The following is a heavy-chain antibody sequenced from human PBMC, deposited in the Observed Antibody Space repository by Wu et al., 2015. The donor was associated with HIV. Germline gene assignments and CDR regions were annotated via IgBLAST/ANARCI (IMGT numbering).Heavy chain of an antibody. CDR3: ARETIDMDSSGHRAHRGHYFDY. CDR2: INPSSGDT. Sequence: QVQLVQSGAEVRKPGASVKISCRPFGYSFPHKFIHWVRRAPGRGFEWMGLINPSSGDTNTAQKFRGRVTLTRETTANRVYLELRSLRSDDTAFYYCARETIDMDSSGHRAHRGHYFDYWGQGTEVTVSS. J-gene: IGHJ4*02. CDR1: GYSFPHKF. D-gene: IGHD3-22*01. V-gene: IGHV1-46*01.